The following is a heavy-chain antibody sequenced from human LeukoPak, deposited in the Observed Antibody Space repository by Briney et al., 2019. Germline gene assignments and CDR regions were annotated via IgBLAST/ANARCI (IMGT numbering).Heavy chain of an antibody. Sequence: PSETLSLTCTVSGGPINSYYWSWIRQPPGKGLEWIGYIYYSGSTNYNPSLKSRVTISVDTSKNQFSLKLSSVTAADTAVYYCARQVDNWFDPWGQGTLVTVSS. D-gene: IGHD1-26*01. CDR1: GGPINSYY. CDR3: ARQVDNWFDP. CDR2: IYYSGST. V-gene: IGHV4-59*01. J-gene: IGHJ5*02.